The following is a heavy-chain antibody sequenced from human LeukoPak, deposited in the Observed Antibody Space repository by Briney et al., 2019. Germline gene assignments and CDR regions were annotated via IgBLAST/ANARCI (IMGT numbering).Heavy chain of an antibody. CDR2: IKQDGSEK. CDR1: GFTFSTYW. Sequence: GGSLRLSCAASGFTFSTYWMSWVRQAPGKGLEWVANIKQDGSEKYYVDSVKGRFTISRDNAKNSLYLQMNSLRAEDTAVYYCARDEAWYSSSPTTFDHWGQGTLVPVSS. V-gene: IGHV3-7*01. CDR3: ARDEAWYSSSPTTFDH. J-gene: IGHJ4*02. D-gene: IGHD6-13*01.